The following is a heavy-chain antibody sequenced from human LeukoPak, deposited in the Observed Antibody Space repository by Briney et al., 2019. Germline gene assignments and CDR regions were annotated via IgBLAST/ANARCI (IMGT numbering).Heavy chain of an antibody. J-gene: IGHJ4*02. CDR1: GFSFNNYW. Sequence: TGGSLRLSCAASGFSFNNYWMHWVRQAPGKGLMWVSRINSDGSSTSYADSVKGRFTISRDNAKSTLYLQMNSLRAEDTAVYYCARDVEYSYDDFDYWGQGTLVTVSS. CDR2: INSDGSST. V-gene: IGHV3-74*01. D-gene: IGHD5-18*01. CDR3: ARDVEYSYDDFDY.